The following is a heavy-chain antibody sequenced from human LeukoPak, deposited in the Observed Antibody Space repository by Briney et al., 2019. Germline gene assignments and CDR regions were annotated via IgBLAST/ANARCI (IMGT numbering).Heavy chain of an antibody. CDR2: IKQDGSEK. CDR3: ANGPHYNILTGFYKVRSHLDY. Sequence: GGSLRLSCAASGFTFSSYWMSWVRQAPGKGLEWVANIKQDGSEKYYVDSVKGRFTISRDNAKNSLYLQMNSLRAEDTAMYYCANGPHYNILTGFYKVRSHLDYWGQGTLVTVSS. V-gene: IGHV3-7*01. J-gene: IGHJ4*02. D-gene: IGHD3-9*01. CDR1: GFTFSSYW.